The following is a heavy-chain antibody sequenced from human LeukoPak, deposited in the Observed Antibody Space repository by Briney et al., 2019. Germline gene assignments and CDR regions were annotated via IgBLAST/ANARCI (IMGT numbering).Heavy chain of an antibody. CDR2: ISSSGSTI. V-gene: IGHV3-11*01. CDR3: AREISTGTILFDP. J-gene: IGHJ5*02. CDR1: GFTFSDYY. Sequence: PGGSLRLSCAASGFTFSDYYMSWIRQAPGKGLEWVSYISSSGSTIYYADSVKGRFTIPRDNAKNSLYLQMNSLRAEDTAVYYCAREISTGTILFDPWGQGTLVTVSS. D-gene: IGHD1-7*01.